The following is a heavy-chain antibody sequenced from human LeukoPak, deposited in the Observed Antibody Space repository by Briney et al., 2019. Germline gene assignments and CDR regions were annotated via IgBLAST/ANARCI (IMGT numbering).Heavy chain of an antibody. D-gene: IGHD3-22*01. Sequence: GGSLRLSCSASGFTFSTYIMNWVRQAPGKGLEWVSSISSSSLYIYYADSVKGRFTIYRDNAKNSLYLQMNSLRAEDTAVYYCARAPAHYYDSSDHYYVGESYFDYWGQGTLVTVSS. J-gene: IGHJ4*02. CDR3: ARAPAHYYDSSDHYYVGESYFDY. V-gene: IGHV3-21*01. CDR1: GFTFSTYI. CDR2: ISSSSLYI.